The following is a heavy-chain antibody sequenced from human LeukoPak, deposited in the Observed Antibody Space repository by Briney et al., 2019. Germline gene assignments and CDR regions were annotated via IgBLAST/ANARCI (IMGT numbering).Heavy chain of an antibody. V-gene: IGHV3-43*02. CDR1: GFTFDDYA. CDR3: AKGGQWLVDY. Sequence: GGSLRLSCVASGFTFDDYAMHWVRQAPGKGLQWVSLISGDGNTYYADSVKGRFSISGDNSKNSLFLQMNSLRTEDTALYYCAKGGQWLVDYWGQGTLVTVSS. CDR2: ISGDGNT. D-gene: IGHD6-19*01. J-gene: IGHJ4*02.